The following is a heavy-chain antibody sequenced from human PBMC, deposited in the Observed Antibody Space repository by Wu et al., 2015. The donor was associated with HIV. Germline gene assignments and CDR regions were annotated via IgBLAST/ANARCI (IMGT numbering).Heavy chain of an antibody. V-gene: IGHV1-69*13. CDR2: IIPIFGTA. D-gene: IGHD6-13*01. CDR1: GGTFSSYA. CDR3: ARDFYSSSWPTPYGMDV. Sequence: QVQLVQSGAEVKKPGSSVKVSCKASGGTFSSYAISWVRQAPGQGLEWMGRIIPIFGTANYAQKFQGRVTITADESTSTAYMELSSLRSEDTAVYYCARDFYSSSWPTPYGMDVWGQGTTVTGLL. J-gene: IGHJ6*02.